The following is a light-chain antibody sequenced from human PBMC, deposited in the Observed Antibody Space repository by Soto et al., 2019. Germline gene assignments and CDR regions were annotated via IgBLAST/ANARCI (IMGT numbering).Light chain of an antibody. CDR1: SSNIGAGYD. CDR3: QSYDSSLSGNVV. J-gene: IGLJ2*01. V-gene: IGLV1-40*01. CDR2: GNS. Sequence: QSVLTQPPSVSGAPGQRVTISCTGSSSNIGAGYDVHWYQQLPGTAPKPLIYGNSNRPSGVPDRFPGSKSGTSASPAITGLQAEDEADYYCQSYDSSLSGNVVFGGGTKLTVL.